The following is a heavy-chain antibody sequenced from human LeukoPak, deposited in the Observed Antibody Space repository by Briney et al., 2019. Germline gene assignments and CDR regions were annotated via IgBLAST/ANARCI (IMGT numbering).Heavy chain of an antibody. CDR2: ISASGSST. CDR1: GFTFSSYV. Sequence: GGSLRLSCAASGFTFSSYVMSWVRQAPGKGLEWVSAISASGSSTYYAYSVKGRFTISRDNSKNTLYLQMNSLRAEDTAVYYCAKRRAEQWVDHVYLDYWGQGTLVPVSS. CDR3: AKRRAEQWVDHVYLDY. V-gene: IGHV3-23*01. J-gene: IGHJ4*02. D-gene: IGHD6-19*01.